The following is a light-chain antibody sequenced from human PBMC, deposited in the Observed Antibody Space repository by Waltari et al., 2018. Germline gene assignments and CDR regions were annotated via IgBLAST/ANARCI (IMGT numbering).Light chain of an antibody. CDR1: QNIQTF. Sequence: EIVLTQSPVTLSLPPGERATLPCRASQNIQTFLAWYQHRPGQPPRLLIYDAFYRATGIPARFSGSGSGTDFTLSISSLEPEDFAVYFCQQRSDWPPFTFGPGTRVDI. V-gene: IGKV3-11*01. CDR3: QQRSDWPPFT. J-gene: IGKJ3*01. CDR2: DAF.